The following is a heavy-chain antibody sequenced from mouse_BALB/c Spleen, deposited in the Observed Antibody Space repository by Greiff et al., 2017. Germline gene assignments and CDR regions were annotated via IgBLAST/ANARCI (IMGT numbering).Heavy chain of an antibody. V-gene: IGHV5-6*02. CDR2: ISSGGSYT. Sequence: EVKLEESGGDLVKPGGSLKLSCAASGFTFSSYGMSWVRQTPDKRLEWVATISSGGSYTYYPDSVKGRFTISRDNAKNTLYLQMSSLKSEDTAMYYCARHEERYAMDYWGQGTSVTVSS. CDR3: ARHEERYAMDY. CDR1: GFTFSSYG. J-gene: IGHJ4*01.